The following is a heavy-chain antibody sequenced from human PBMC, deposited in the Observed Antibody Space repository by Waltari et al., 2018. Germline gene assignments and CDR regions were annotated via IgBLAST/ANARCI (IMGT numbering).Heavy chain of an antibody. D-gene: IGHD2-15*01. J-gene: IGHJ6*03. CDR1: GGTFSSYA. Sequence: QVQLVQSGAEVKKPGSSVKVSCKASGGTFSSYAISWVRQAHGQGLEWMGGIGPSLVKANYAKKFQGRVTITADKSTSTAYMELSSLGSEDTAGYYWARGCSGGSCISGAYMDVWGKGTTVTVSS. V-gene: IGHV1-69*04. CDR2: IGPSLVKA. CDR3: ARGCSGGSCISGAYMDV.